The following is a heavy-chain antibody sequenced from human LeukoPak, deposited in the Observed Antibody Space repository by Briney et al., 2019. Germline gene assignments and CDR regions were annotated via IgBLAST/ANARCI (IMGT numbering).Heavy chain of an antibody. CDR1: GFTFSSYS. CDR2: ISVSGSIT. Sequence: PGGSLRLSCAASGFTFSSYSMNWVRQAPGKGLECVSHISVSGSITFYADSVKGRFTISRDNAKNSLYLQMSSLRDEDTAVYYCARGPMTGTTSYMDVWGKGTTVTVSS. D-gene: IGHD1-7*01. CDR3: ARGPMTGTTSYMDV. V-gene: IGHV3-48*02. J-gene: IGHJ6*03.